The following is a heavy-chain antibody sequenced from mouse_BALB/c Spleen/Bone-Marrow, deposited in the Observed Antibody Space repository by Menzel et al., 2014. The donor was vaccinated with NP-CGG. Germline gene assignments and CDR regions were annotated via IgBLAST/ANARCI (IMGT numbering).Heavy chain of an antibody. Sequence: QVQLKQSGAELVKPGASVKLSCKASGYTFTSYWMHWVKRRPGQGLEWIGEINPSNGRTNYNEKFKSKATLTVDKSSSTAYMQLSSLTSEDSAVYYCARRLFAYWGQGTLVTVSA. J-gene: IGHJ3*01. V-gene: IGHV1S81*02. CDR1: GYTFTSYW. CDR3: ARRLFAY. CDR2: INPSNGRT. D-gene: IGHD1-2*01.